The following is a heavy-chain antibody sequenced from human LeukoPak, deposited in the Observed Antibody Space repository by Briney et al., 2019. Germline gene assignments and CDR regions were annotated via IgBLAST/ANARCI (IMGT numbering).Heavy chain of an antibody. D-gene: IGHD1-7*01. J-gene: IGHJ4*02. CDR1: GGSISSYY. Sequence: PSETLSPTCTVSGGSISSYYWSWIRQPPGKGLEWIGYIYYSGSTNYNPSLKSRVTISVDTSKNQFSLKLSSVTAADTAVYYCARGRYNWNYVAYFDYWGQGTLVTVSS. CDR3: ARGRYNWNYVAYFDY. V-gene: IGHV4-59*01. CDR2: IYYSGST.